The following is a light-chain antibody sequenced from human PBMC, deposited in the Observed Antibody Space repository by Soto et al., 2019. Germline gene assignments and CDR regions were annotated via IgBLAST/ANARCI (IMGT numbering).Light chain of an antibody. CDR3: SSFTSSSTQV. CDR2: EVT. V-gene: IGLV2-14*01. CDR1: SSDVGGYNY. Sequence: QSVLTQPASVSGSHGQSITIPCTGSSSDVGGYNYVSWYQEHPGKAPKLIIYEVTNRPSGVSDRFSGSKSGNTASLTISGLQAEDEADYYCSSFTSSSTQVFGGGTKVTVL. J-gene: IGLJ3*02.